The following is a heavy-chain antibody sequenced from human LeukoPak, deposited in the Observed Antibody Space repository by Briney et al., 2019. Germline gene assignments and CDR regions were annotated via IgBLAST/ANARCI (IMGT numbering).Heavy chain of an antibody. CDR1: GFTFSTYS. J-gene: IGHJ4*02. Sequence: SGGSLRLSCAASGFTFSTYSMNWVRQAPGKGLEWVSSISSTSSYINYADSVKGRFTISRDNAKKSLYLQMNSLRAEDTAVYYCAKFKGYCTSTSCSGLYYFDYWGQGTLVTVSS. CDR3: AKFKGYCTSTSCSGLYYFDY. V-gene: IGHV3-21*01. CDR2: ISSTSSYI. D-gene: IGHD2-2*01.